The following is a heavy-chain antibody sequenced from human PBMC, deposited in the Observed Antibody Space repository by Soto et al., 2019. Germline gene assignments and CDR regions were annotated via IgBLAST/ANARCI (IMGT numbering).Heavy chain of an antibody. D-gene: IGHD2-15*01. CDR2: TYYRSKWYN. Sequence: SQTLSLTCAISGDSVSSDSAAWNWIRQSPSRGLEWLGRTYYRSKWYNDYAVSVKSRITINPDTSKNQFSLQLNSVTPEDTAVYYCARGGYCSGGSCYSLDAFDIWGQGKMVTFSS. V-gene: IGHV6-1*01. J-gene: IGHJ3*02. CDR3: ARGGYCSGGSCYSLDAFDI. CDR1: GDSVSSDSAA.